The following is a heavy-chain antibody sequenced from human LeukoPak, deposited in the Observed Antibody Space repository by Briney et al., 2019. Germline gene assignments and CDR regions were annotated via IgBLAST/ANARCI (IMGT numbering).Heavy chain of an antibody. CDR2: INTDGSST. J-gene: IGHJ4*02. Sequence: PGGSLRLSCAASGFTFSSYWMHWVRQAPGKGLVWVSRINTDGSSTSYADSVKGRFTISRDNTKNSLTLQLNSLRAEDTALYYCVRDCYGSGSYYSYFDYWGQGTLVTVSS. CDR3: VRDCYGSGSYYSYFDY. D-gene: IGHD3-10*01. CDR1: GFTFSSYW. V-gene: IGHV3-74*01.